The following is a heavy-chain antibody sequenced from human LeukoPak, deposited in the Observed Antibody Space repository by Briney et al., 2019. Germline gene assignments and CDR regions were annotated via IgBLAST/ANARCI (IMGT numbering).Heavy chain of an antibody. CDR2: IYYSGST. CDR3: ARHVGWGVAATLYYFDY. CDR1: GGSISSSSYY. D-gene: IGHD2-15*01. J-gene: IGHJ4*02. V-gene: IGHV4-39*01. Sequence: SETLSLTCTVSGGSISSSSYYWGWIRQPPGKGLEWIGSIYYSGSTYYNPSLKSRVTISVDTSKNQFFLKLSSVTAADTAVYYCARHVGWGVAATLYYFDYWGQGTLVTVSS.